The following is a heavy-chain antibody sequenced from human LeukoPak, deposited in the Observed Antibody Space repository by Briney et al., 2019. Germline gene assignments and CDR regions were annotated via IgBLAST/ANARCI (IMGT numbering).Heavy chain of an antibody. CDR1: GGTFSSYA. V-gene: IGHV1-8*02. CDR2: MNPNSGNT. D-gene: IGHD3-3*01. Sequence: ASVKVSCKASGGTFSSYAISWVRQATGQGLEWMGWMNPNSGNTGYAQKFQGRVTMTRNTSISTAYMELSSLRSEDTAVYYCARVTFWSGYLYDYWGQGTLVTVSS. CDR3: ARVTFWSGYLYDY. J-gene: IGHJ4*02.